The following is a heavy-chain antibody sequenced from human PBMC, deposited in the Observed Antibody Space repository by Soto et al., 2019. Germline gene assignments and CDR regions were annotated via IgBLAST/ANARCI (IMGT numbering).Heavy chain of an antibody. D-gene: IGHD3-22*01. CDR2: IYHSGST. CDR3: ARADSTGYYPFDY. CDR1: VGAISSGDYY. V-gene: IGHV4-30-4*01. Sequence: QVQLQESGPGLVKPSQTLSLTCPVSVGAISSGDYYWSWIRQPQGKGLEWIGYIYHSGSTSYNPSLKSRVTISLDTSKNQFSLKLSSVTAAETAVYYCARADSTGYYPFDYWGQGTLVTVSS. J-gene: IGHJ4*02.